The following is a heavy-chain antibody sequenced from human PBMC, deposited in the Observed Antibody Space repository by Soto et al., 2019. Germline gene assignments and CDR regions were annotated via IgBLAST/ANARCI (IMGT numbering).Heavy chain of an antibody. V-gene: IGHV4-34*01. CDR1: GGSFRGYY. CDR3: ARGSSPLGDYYYDYMDV. CDR2: INHSGRT. Sequence: QVQLQQWGAGLLKPSETLSLTCAVSGGSFRGYYWSWIRQPPGKGLEWIGEINHSGRTNYNPSLKSRVTISVDTSKHHFALKRSSVTAADTSVYYCARGSSPLGDYYYDYMDVWCKGTTVTVSS. D-gene: IGHD3-3*02. J-gene: IGHJ6*03.